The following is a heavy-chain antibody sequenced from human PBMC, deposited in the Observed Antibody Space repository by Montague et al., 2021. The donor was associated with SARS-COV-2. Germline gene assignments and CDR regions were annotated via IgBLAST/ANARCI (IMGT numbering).Heavy chain of an antibody. CDR1: GFTLGYTW. CDR2: INGDATTP. V-gene: IGHV3-74*03. CDR3: VKDRGTSDAFDM. J-gene: IGHJ3*02. Sequence: SLRLSGAASGFTLGYTWMHWVRQAPGKGLVWIPHINGDATTPKYADSLKVRFTISRDNAKSTLYLQLDSLRAEDTAVYYCVKDRGTSDAFDMWGQGTMVTVSS. D-gene: IGHD3-10*01.